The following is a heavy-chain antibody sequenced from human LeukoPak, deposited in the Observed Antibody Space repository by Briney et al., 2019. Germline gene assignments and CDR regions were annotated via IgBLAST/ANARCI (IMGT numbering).Heavy chain of an antibody. D-gene: IGHD5-12*01. V-gene: IGHV3-66*02. CDR1: GFTVSSNY. J-gene: IGHJ4*02. Sequence: TGGSLRLSCAASGFTVSSNYMSWVRQAPGKGLEWGSVIYSGGSTYYADSVRGRFTISRDNSKNTLYLQMNSLRAEDTAVYYCARAKTGYDFWGQGTLVTVSS. CDR2: IYSGGST. CDR3: ARAKTGYDF.